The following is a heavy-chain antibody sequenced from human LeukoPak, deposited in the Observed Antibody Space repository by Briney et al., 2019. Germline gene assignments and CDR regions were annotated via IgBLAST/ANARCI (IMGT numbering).Heavy chain of an antibody. D-gene: IGHD6-13*01. CDR3: ARVGEIAATNLDY. V-gene: IGHV3-33*01. Sequence: GGSLRLSCAASGFTFSSYGMHWVRQAPGKGLEWVAVIWYDGSNKYYADSVKGRFTISRDNSKNALYLQMNSLRAEDTAVYYCARVGEIAATNLDYWGQGTLVTVSS. CDR1: GFTFSSYG. J-gene: IGHJ4*02. CDR2: IWYDGSNK.